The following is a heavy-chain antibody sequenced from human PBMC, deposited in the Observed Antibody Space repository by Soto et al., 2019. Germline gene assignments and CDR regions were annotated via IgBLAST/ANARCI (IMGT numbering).Heavy chain of an antibody. V-gene: IGHV3-23*01. D-gene: IGHD6-13*01. CDR3: ARSGPGTYFDY. J-gene: IGHJ4*02. Sequence: EVQLLDSGGGLVQPGGSLRLSCAASGFTFSSYAMNWVRQAPGKGLEWVSVICGSGDRTYYADSVKGRFTISRGNSKNTLYLQLNSLSTEDTAVYYCARSGPGTYFDYWGQGTLVTVSS. CDR2: ICGSGDRT. CDR1: GFTFSSYA.